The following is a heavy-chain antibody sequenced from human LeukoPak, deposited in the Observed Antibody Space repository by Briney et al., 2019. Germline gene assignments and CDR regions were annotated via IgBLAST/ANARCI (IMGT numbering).Heavy chain of an antibody. J-gene: IGHJ4*02. CDR3: ARDYYDILTGYSAFDY. V-gene: IGHV3-30*01. CDR1: GFTFSSYA. Sequence: PGRSLRLSCAASGFTFSSYAMHWVRQAPGKGLERVAVISYDGSNKYYADSVKGRFTISRDNSKNTLYLQMNSLRAEDTAVYYCARDYYDILTGYSAFDYWGQGTLVTVSS. CDR2: ISYDGSNK. D-gene: IGHD3-9*01.